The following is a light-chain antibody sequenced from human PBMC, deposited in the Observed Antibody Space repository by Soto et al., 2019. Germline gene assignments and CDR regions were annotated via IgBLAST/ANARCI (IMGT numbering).Light chain of an antibody. CDR1: SSDIDTYNY. J-gene: IGLJ2*01. CDR2: EVT. CDR3: SSFEASNNLL. V-gene: IGLV2-8*01. Sequence: QSALTQPASVSGSPGQSITISCTGTSSDIDTYNYVSWYQQHPGKAPKLIIYEVTNRPSGVPDRFSGSKSGNTASLTVSGLQVEDEADYYCSSFEASNNLLFGGGTKVTVL.